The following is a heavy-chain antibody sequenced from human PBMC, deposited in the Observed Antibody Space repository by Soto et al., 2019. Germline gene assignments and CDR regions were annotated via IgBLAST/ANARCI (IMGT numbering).Heavy chain of an antibody. Sequence: ASVKVSCKASGYTFTSYDINWVRQATGQGLEWMGWMNPNIANTGYAQKFQGRVTMTRNTSISTAYMELSSLRSEDTAVYYCARDLGRYSGSYENWFDPWGQGTLVTVSS. J-gene: IGHJ5*02. D-gene: IGHD1-26*01. CDR1: GYTFTSYD. CDR2: MNPNIANT. CDR3: ARDLGRYSGSYENWFDP. V-gene: IGHV1-8*01.